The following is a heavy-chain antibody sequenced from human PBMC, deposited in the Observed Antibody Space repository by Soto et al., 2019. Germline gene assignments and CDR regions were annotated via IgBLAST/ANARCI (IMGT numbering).Heavy chain of an antibody. CDR1: GDSIGNFY. Sequence: QVHLQESDPGLVKPSATLSLTCAISGDSIGNFYWSWIRQPAGKGLESIGRLSASGRTNYSPSLPSRLTMSLDRSKHRFSLRLTSVSAADTAVYFCARGMGRYFDIWGRGTLVTVSS. CDR2: LSASGRT. CDR3: ARGMGRYFDI. D-gene: IGHD2-8*01. J-gene: IGHJ2*01. V-gene: IGHV4-4*07.